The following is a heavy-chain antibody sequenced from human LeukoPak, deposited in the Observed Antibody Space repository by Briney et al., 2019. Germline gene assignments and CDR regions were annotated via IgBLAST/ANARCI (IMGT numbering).Heavy chain of an antibody. CDR3: ARAKSGTTELLDY. V-gene: IGHV3-74*01. J-gene: IGHJ4*02. CDR1: GFALSGYW. Sequence: QPGGSLRLSCAASGFALSGYWMHWVRQAPGQGLVWVSRINSDGRSTSYADSVEGRFTISRDNAKNTLYLQMNSLRDEDTTVYYCARAKSGTTELLDYWGQGTLVTVSS. CDR2: INSDGRST. D-gene: IGHD1-1*01.